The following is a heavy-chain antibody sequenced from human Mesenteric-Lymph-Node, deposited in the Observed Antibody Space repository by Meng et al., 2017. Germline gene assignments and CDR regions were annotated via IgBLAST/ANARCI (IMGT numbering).Heavy chain of an antibody. J-gene: IGHJ5*02. CDR3: TRTRTATNTSFTVGAYNWFDP. V-gene: IGHV1-2*02. CDR1: GYAFTGYF. CDR2: INPNTGGT. Sequence: ASVKVSCKASGYAFTGYFLHWVRQAPGQALAWMGWINPNTGGTNYAQKFQGRVTLTRDTSINTAYMDLRSLTSDDTAVYYCTRTRTATNTSFTVGAYNWFDPWGQGTLVTGYS. D-gene: IGHD2-21*02.